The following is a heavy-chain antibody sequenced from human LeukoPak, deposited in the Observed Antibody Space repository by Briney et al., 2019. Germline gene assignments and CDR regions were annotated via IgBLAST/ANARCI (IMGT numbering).Heavy chain of an antibody. CDR2: IYYSGST. D-gene: IGHD1-26*01. CDR1: GGSISSGGYY. V-gene: IGHV4-31*03. Sequence: SETLSLTCTVSGGSISSGGYYWSWIRQHPGKGLEWIGYIYYSGSTYYNPSLKSRVTISVDTSKNQFSLKLSSVTAADTAVYYCAKDHEGTWDFSGSYVFDYWGQGTLVTVSS. J-gene: IGHJ4*02. CDR3: AKDHEGTWDFSGSYVFDY.